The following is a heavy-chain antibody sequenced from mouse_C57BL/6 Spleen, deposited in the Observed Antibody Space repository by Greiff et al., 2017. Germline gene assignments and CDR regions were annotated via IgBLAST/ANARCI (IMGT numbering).Heavy chain of an antibody. Sequence: EVKLMESGGGLVKPGGSLKLSCAASGFTFSDYGMHWVRQAPEKGLEWVAYISSGSSTIYYADTVKGRFTISRDTAKNTLFLQMTSLRSEDTAMYYCARGGYDYERYWYFDVWGTGTTVTVSS. CDR3: ARGGYDYERYWYFDV. J-gene: IGHJ1*03. D-gene: IGHD2-4*01. CDR2: ISSGSSTI. V-gene: IGHV5-17*01. CDR1: GFTFSDYG.